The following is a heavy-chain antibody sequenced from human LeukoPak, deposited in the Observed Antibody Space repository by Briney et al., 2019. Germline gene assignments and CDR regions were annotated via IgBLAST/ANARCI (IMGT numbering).Heavy chain of an antibody. Sequence: PGGSLRLSCAASGFTFSTYSMNWVRQARGKGLEWVSSISSGSDHIYYADSVKGRFTISRDNAKNSLYLQMDSLRAEDTAVFFCARNDYASSSGYDFWGQGTLVTVSS. CDR3: ARNDYASSSGYDF. J-gene: IGHJ4*02. D-gene: IGHD6-6*01. CDR2: ISSGSDHI. CDR1: GFTFSTYS. V-gene: IGHV3-21*01.